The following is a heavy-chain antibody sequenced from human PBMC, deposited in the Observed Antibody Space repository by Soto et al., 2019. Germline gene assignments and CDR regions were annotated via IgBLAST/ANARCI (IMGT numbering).Heavy chain of an antibody. CDR1: GGSFSGYY. Sequence: SETLSLTCAVYGGSFSGYYWSWIRQPPGKGLEWIGEINHSGSTNYNPSLKSRVTISVDTSKNQFSLKLSSVTAADTAVYYCARGRGYTDWGQGTLVTVFS. CDR3: ARGRGYTD. D-gene: IGHD5-18*01. V-gene: IGHV4-34*01. CDR2: INHSGST. J-gene: IGHJ4*02.